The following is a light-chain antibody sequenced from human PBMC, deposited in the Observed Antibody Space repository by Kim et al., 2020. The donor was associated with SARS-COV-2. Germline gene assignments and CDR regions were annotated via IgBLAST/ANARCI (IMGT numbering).Light chain of an antibody. J-gene: IGKJ3*01. CDR1: QDISSY. CDR3: QQYSNFPLT. V-gene: IGKV1-8*01. CDR2: AAS. Sequence: ASTGDRVTITCRASQDISSYLAWYQQKPGKAPNLLIYAASTLQSGVPSRFSGSGSGTDFTLTISFLQSEDFATYYCQQYSNFPLTFGPGTKVDIK.